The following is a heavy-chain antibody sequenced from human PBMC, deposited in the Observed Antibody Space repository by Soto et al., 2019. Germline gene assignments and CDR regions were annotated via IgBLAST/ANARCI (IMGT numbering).Heavy chain of an antibody. J-gene: IGHJ6*02. V-gene: IGHV3-11*01. Sequence: GGSLRLFCAASGFTFSDSYMSWIRQAPGKGLEWISYITFSGNTVYYADSLKGRFTISRDNAKNSLYLQMNRLRAEDTAVYYCARVSWREKYGMDVWGQGTTVTVSS. CDR3: ARVSWREKYGMDV. CDR2: ITFSGNTV. CDR1: GFTFSDSY.